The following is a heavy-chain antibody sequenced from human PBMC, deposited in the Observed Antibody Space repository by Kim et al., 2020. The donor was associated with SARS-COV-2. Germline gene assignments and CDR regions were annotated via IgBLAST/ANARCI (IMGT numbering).Heavy chain of an antibody. V-gene: IGHV3-53*01. D-gene: IGHD3-10*01. Sequence: ADSVKGRITISRDNSKNTLYLQMNSLRAEDTAVYYCARVVYGSGTYYFDYWGQGTLVTVSS. CDR3: ARVVYGSGTYYFDY. J-gene: IGHJ4*02.